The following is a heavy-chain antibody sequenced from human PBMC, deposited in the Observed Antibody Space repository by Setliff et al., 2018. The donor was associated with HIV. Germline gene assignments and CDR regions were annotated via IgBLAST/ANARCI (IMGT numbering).Heavy chain of an antibody. CDR3: AREKHWNGPFDY. Sequence: PSETLSLTCAVSGGSITNADYYWSWIRPPPGKGLEWIGYIYYSGNTYYNPSLKSRVVISIDTPSNQFSLNLNSVTAADTAVYFCAREKHWNGPFDYWGQGKLVTVSS. D-gene: IGHD1-1*01. CDR1: GGSITNADYY. J-gene: IGHJ4*02. V-gene: IGHV4-30-4*08. CDR2: IYYSGNT.